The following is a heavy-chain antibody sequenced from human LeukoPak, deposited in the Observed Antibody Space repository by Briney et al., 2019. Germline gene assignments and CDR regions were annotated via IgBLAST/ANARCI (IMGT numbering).Heavy chain of an antibody. D-gene: IGHD4-17*01. Sequence: GGSLRLSCAASGFTFSSYGMHWVRQAPGKGLEWVSAISGSGGSTYYADSVKGRFTISRDNSKNTLYLQMNSLRAEDTAVYYCARGPPHDYGDYAPFCWGQGTLVTVSS. V-gene: IGHV3-23*01. CDR2: ISGSGGST. CDR1: GFTFSSYG. J-gene: IGHJ4*02. CDR3: ARGPPHDYGDYAPFC.